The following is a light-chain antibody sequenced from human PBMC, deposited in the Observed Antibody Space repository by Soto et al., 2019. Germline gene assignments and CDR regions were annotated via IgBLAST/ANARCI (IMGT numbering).Light chain of an antibody. Sequence: SYELTQPPSVSMSPGQTASITCSGDKLGDKYACWYQQKPGQSPVLVIYQDSKRPSGIPERFSGSNSGNTATLTISGTQAMDEADYYSQAWNSSTVVFGGGTKLTVL. CDR3: QAWNSSTVV. J-gene: IGLJ2*01. V-gene: IGLV3-1*01. CDR1: KLGDKY. CDR2: QDS.